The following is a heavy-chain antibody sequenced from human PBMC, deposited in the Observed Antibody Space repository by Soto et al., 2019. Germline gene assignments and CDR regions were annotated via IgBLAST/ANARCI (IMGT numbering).Heavy chain of an antibody. CDR3: GRGDKVAGTDY. D-gene: IGHD6-19*01. V-gene: IGHV4-4*02. J-gene: IGHJ4*02. CDR1: SGSISSSNW. CDR2: IYHSGST. Sequence: SSETLSLTCAVSSGSISSSNWWSWVRQPPGKGLEWIGEIYHSGSTNYNPSLKSRVSISVDTSKNQFSLKVSSATAADTAVYYCGRGDKVAGTDYWGQGTLVTVSS.